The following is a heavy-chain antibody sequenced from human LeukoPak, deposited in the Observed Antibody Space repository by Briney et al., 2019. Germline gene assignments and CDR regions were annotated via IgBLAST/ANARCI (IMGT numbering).Heavy chain of an antibody. D-gene: IGHD6-13*01. CDR3: ARALRSSWANDY. Sequence: GSLRLSCAASGFTFSSYAMHWVRQAPGKGLEWVAVISYDGSNKYYVDSVKGRFTISRDNSKNTLYLQMNSLRAEDTAVYYCARALRSSWANDYWGQGTLVTVSS. CDR1: GFTFSSYA. CDR2: ISYDGSNK. V-gene: IGHV3-30-3*01. J-gene: IGHJ4*02.